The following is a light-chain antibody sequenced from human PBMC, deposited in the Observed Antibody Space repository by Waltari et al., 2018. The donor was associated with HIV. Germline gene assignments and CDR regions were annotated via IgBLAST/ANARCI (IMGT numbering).Light chain of an antibody. J-gene: IGLJ3*02. CDR1: DTDVGTYNY. CDR2: EVS. CDR3: TSYTTTNTWV. Sequence: QSALTPPASVSGSPGQSITISCTGTDTDVGTYNYVSWFQHHPGKAPKLIISEVSNRPSGVSHRFSGSKSGNTASLIISGLQAEDEASYYCTSYTTTNTWVFGGGTNLTVL. V-gene: IGLV2-14*01.